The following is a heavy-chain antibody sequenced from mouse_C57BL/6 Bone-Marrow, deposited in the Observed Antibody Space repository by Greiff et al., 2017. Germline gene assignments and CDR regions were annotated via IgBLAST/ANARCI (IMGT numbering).Heavy chain of an antibody. D-gene: IGHD4-1*01. CDR3: ARHTGPVYFDY. V-gene: IGHV5-6*01. CDR2: ISSGGSYT. J-gene: IGHJ2*01. Sequence: EVQLKESGGDLVKPGGSLKLSCAASGFTFSSYGMSWVRQTPDKRLEWVATISSGGSYTYYPDSVKGRFTISRDNAKNTLYLQMSSLKSEDTAMYYCARHTGPVYFDYWGQGTTLTVSS. CDR1: GFTFSSYG.